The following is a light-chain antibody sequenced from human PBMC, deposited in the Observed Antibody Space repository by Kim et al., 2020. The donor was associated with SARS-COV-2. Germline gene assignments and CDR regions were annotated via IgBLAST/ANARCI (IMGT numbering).Light chain of an antibody. V-gene: IGKV3-11*01. Sequence: RGDRATLSCRASQNIDPYLAWYQQRPGQAPRLLVYDASNRATGVPDRFSGSGSGTDFTLTISSLEPEDFSIYYCQQRNSWPPAVTFGGGTKVDIK. CDR2: DAS. J-gene: IGKJ4*01. CDR3: QQRNSWPPAVT. CDR1: QNIDPY.